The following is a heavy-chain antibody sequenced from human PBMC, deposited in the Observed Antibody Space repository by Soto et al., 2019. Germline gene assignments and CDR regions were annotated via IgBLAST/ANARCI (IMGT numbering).Heavy chain of an antibody. CDR2: ITSSGSTI. CDR1: GFTFSDYY. Sequence: QVQLVESGGGLVKPGGSLRLSCAASGFTFSDYYMSWIRQAPGKGLEWGSYITSSGSTIYYADSVKGRFTIARDNAKTTLYLQMNRLRAEDAAVYYCARDQYYYGSGSYPYYYYGMDVWGQGTTVTVSS. J-gene: IGHJ6*02. V-gene: IGHV3-11*01. CDR3: ARDQYYYGSGSYPYYYYGMDV. D-gene: IGHD3-10*01.